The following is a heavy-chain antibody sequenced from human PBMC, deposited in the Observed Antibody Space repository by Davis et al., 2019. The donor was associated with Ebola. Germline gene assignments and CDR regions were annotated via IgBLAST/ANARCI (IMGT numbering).Heavy chain of an antibody. J-gene: IGHJ4*02. CDR2: IYYGGST. Sequence: PSETLSLTCTVSGGSMNSYYWSWIRQPPGKGLEWIGYIYYGGSTNYNPSLQSRVTISVDTSKKQFSLKLSSATTADTAVYYCARGLYSNKHYWGQGTLVTVSS. CDR1: GGSMNSYY. D-gene: IGHD6-13*01. CDR3: ARGLYSNKHY. V-gene: IGHV4-59*01.